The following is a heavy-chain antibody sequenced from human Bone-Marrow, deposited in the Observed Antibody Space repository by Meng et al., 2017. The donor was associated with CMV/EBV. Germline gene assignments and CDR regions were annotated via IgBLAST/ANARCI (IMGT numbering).Heavy chain of an antibody. CDR1: GYTFTSYG. CDR2: ISAYNGNT. J-gene: IGHJ6*02. D-gene: IGHD2-2*01. Sequence: ASVKVSCKASGYTFTSYGISWVRQAPGQGLEWMGWISAYNGNTNYAQKLQGRVTMTTDTSTSTAYMELRSLRSDDTAVYYCARDQVVPADNPKYYYYGMDVWGQGTTVTVSS. CDR3: ARDQVVPADNPKYYYYGMDV. V-gene: IGHV1-18*01.